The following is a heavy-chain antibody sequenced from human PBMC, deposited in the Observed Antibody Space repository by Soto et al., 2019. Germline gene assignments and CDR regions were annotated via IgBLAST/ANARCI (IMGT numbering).Heavy chain of an antibody. CDR2: MSPSSGNT. D-gene: IGHD3-10*01. CDR1: GYTFTTYE. J-gene: IGHJ6*02. V-gene: IGHV1-8*01. CDR3: ARVGGQLFGDHGMDV. Sequence: QVQLVQSGAEVKKPGASVKVSCKASGYTFTTYEINWVRQVPGQGLEWMGWMSPSSGNTGYVDQFRGRVTMTSNTSMTTAYMELSSRRSEDTALYYCARVGGQLFGDHGMDVWGQGTTVTVSS.